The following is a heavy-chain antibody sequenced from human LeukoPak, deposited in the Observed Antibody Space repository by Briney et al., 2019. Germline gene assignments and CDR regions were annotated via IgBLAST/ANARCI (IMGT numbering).Heavy chain of an antibody. CDR2: IFNGGST. CDR3: ATSIVGLTYDEHFQH. Sequence: GGSLRLSCVASGFAVSSNHMNWVRQAPGKGLEWVSVIFNGGSTYYADSVKGRFTISRDNSKNTLYLQMNSLRAEDTAVYYCATSIVGLTYDEHFQHWGQGTLVTVSS. CDR1: GFAVSSNH. J-gene: IGHJ1*01. D-gene: IGHD1-26*01. V-gene: IGHV3-53*01.